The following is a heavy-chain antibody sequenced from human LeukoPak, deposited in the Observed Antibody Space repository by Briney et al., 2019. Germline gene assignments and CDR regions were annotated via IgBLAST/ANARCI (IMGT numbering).Heavy chain of an antibody. CDR2: IFPADSDT. CDR1: GYSFTNTW. V-gene: IGHV5-51*01. J-gene: IGHJ6*03. Sequence: GESLKISCKGSGYSFTNTWIAWVRQMPGKGLEWMGSIFPADSDTRNSPSFRGQVTISADKSTSTAYLQWSSLKASDTAIYYCARVGYSSYGMGVWGKGTTVTVSS. D-gene: IGHD3-22*01. CDR3: ARVGYSSYGMGV.